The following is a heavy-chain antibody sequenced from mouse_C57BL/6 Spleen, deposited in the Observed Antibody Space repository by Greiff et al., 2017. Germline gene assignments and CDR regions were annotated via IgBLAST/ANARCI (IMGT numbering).Heavy chain of an antibody. V-gene: IGHV1-26*01. J-gene: IGHJ2*01. CDR3: ARRGYGSLDY. CDR2: INPNNGGT. CDR1: GYTFTDYY. D-gene: IGHD1-1*01. Sequence: VQLQQSGPELVKPGASVKISCKASGYTFTDYYMNWVKQSHGKSLEWIGDINPNNGGTSYNQKFKGKATLTVDKSSSTAYMELRSLTSEDSAVYYCARRGYGSLDYWGQGTTLTVSS.